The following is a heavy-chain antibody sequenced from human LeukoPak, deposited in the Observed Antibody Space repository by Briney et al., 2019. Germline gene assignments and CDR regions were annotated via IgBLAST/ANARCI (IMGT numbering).Heavy chain of an antibody. V-gene: IGHV3-23*01. CDR2: ISGSGGST. D-gene: IGHD2-15*01. CDR1: GFTFSSYA. CDR3: AKPRYCSGGSCYFDY. Sequence: GGSLRLSCAASGFTFSSYAMSWVRQAPGKGLEWVSAISGSGGSTYYADSVKGRFTISRDNSKNTLCLQMNSLRAEDTAVYYCAKPRYCSGGSCYFDYWGQGTLVTVSS. J-gene: IGHJ4*02.